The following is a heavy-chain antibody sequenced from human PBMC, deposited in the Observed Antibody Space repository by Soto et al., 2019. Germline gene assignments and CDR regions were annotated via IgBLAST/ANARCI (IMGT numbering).Heavy chain of an antibody. CDR2: IGWDDDK. J-gene: IGHJ5*02. D-gene: IGHD6-6*01. V-gene: IGHV2-70*01. Sequence: SGPTLVNPTETLTLTCTFSGFSLSTSGMCVSWIRQPPGKALEWIALIGWDDDKYYSTSLKTRLTISKDTSKNQVVLTMTNMDHVDTATYYCARIQRGSSADNWFEPWGQGTLVTVSS. CDR3: ARIQRGSSADNWFEP. CDR1: GFSLSTSGMC.